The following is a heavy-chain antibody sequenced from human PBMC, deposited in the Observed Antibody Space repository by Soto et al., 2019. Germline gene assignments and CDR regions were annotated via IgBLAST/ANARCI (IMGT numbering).Heavy chain of an antibody. CDR2: MYSTGST. CDR3: ARYNHLIVDY. CDR1: GDSISGNY. J-gene: IGHJ4*02. D-gene: IGHD1-20*01. Sequence: SETLSLTCTVSGDSISGNYWSWIRQPPGKRLEWIGYMYSTGSTNYNPSLKSRVTMSVDTSKNQFSLRLSSVTAADTAVYYCARYNHLIVDYWGRGTLVTVSS. V-gene: IGHV4-59*08.